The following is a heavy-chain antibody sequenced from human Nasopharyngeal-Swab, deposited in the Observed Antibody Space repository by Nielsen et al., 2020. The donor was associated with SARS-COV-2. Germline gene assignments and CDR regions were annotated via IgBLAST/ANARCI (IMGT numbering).Heavy chain of an antibody. CDR3: AKDIAMVRGVISFPYFDY. J-gene: IGHJ4*02. Sequence: VRQMPGKGLEWVSAISGSGGSTYYADSVKGRFTISRDNSKNTLYLQMNSLRAEDTAVYYCAKDIAMVRGVISFPYFDYWGQGTLVTVSS. V-gene: IGHV3-23*01. CDR2: ISGSGGST. D-gene: IGHD3-10*01.